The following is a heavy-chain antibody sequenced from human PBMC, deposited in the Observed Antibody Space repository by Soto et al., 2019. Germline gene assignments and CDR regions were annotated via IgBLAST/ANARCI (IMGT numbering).Heavy chain of an antibody. CDR2: ISAYNGHT. J-gene: IGHJ6*02. CDR3: ARDRGAYGMDV. V-gene: IGHV1-18*01. CDR1: GYTFTSYG. Sequence: QVQLVQSGAEVKKPGASVKVSCKASGYTFTSYGISWVRQAPGQGLEWMGWISAYNGHTNYAQKLQGRVTMTTDTSTSTAYKELRSLRSDDTAVYSCARDRGAYGMDVWGQGTTVTVSS.